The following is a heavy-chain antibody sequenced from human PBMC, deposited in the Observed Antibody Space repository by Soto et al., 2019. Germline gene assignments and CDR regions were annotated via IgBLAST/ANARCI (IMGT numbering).Heavy chain of an antibody. CDR1: GGTFSSYA. D-gene: IGHD3-10*01. Sequence: VNVYCTASGGTFSSYAISWVRQAPGQGLEWMGGIIPIFGTANYAQKFQGRVTITADESTSTAYMELSSLRSEDTAVYYCAIQVSGSHYSNFDYWGKGTLVTVSS. CDR2: IIPIFGTA. CDR3: AIQVSGSHYSNFDY. V-gene: IGHV1-69*13. J-gene: IGHJ4*02.